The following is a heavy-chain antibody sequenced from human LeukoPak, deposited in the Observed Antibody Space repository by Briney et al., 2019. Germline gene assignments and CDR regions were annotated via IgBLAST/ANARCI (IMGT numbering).Heavy chain of an antibody. CDR3: ARDCSGGSCYALDY. CDR2: VSSSGAYI. J-gene: IGHJ4*02. V-gene: IGHV3-21*04. Sequence: GGSLRLSCAASGFTFSSYAMNWIRQPPGKGLEWVASVSSSGAYIYYADLVEGRFTISRDNAKNSLILQMNSLRAEDTAVYYCARDCSGGSCYALDYWGQGTLVTVSS. CDR1: GFTFSSYA. D-gene: IGHD2-15*01.